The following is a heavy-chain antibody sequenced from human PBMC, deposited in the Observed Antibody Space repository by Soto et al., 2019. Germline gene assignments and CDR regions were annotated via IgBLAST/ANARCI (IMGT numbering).Heavy chain of an antibody. V-gene: IGHV4-30-4*01. J-gene: IGHJ6*02. Sequence: QVQLQESGPGLVKASQTLSLNCTVSGGSISSGDYYWSWIRQPPGKGLEWIGYIYYSGRTYYNPSLKTRLSISVDTSKNQFSLKLSSVTAADTAVYYCSRALTQVWPHYYYNMDVWGQGTTVTVSS. CDR2: IYYSGRT. CDR1: GGSISSGDYY. CDR3: SRALTQVWPHYYYNMDV. D-gene: IGHD5-18*01.